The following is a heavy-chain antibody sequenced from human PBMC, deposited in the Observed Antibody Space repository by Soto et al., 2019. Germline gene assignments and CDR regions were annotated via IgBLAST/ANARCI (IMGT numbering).Heavy chain of an antibody. CDR3: AKDYSSVWSRGIDV. CDR1: GFTFSNHA. J-gene: IGHJ4*02. CDR2: ISDAGERT. D-gene: IGHD6-19*01. Sequence: GGSLRLSCAATGFTFSNHAMSWVRRAAGKGLEWVSGISDAGERTYYADSVRGRFTVSRDNSKNTLYLQMNTLRAEDTAVYYCAKDYSSVWSRGIDVWGQGILVTLSS. V-gene: IGHV3-23*01.